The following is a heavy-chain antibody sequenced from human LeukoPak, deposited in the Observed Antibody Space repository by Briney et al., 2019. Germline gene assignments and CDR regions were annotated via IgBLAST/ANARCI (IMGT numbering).Heavy chain of an antibody. J-gene: IGHJ6*02. CDR1: GYTFTSYY. CDR3: ARATGWHGMDV. D-gene: IGHD1-14*01. CDR2: INPSGGST. V-gene: IGHV1-46*01. Sequence: GASVKVSCKASGYTFTSYYMHWVRQAPGQELEWMGIINPSGGSTSYAQKFQGRVTMTRDTSTSTVYMELSSLRSEDTAVYYCARATGWHGMDVWGQGTTVTVSS.